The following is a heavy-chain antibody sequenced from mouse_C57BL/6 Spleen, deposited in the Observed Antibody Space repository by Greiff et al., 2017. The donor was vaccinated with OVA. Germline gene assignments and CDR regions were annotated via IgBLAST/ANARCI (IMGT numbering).Heavy chain of an antibody. D-gene: IGHD3-3*01. CDR3: ARDGDYFDY. J-gene: IGHJ2*01. V-gene: IGHV1-50*01. CDR1: GYTFTSYW. Sequence: QVQLQQPGAELVKPGASVKLSCKASGYTFTSYWMQWVKQRPGQGLEWIGEIDPSDSYTNYNQKFKGKATLTVDTSSSTAYMQLSSLTSEDSAVYYCARDGDYFDYWGQGTTLTVSS. CDR2: IDPSDSYT.